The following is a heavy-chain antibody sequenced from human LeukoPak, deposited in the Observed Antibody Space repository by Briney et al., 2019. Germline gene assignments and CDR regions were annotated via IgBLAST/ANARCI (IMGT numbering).Heavy chain of an antibody. D-gene: IGHD3-22*01. CDR2: IYHSGST. CDR1: GGSISTINW. Sequence: SETLSLTCVVSGGSISTINWWSWVRQPPGKGLEWIGEIYHSGSTNYNPSLKSRVTMSVDTSKNQFSLKLSSVTAADTAVYYCASSGYYYDSSGPTRFDPWGQGTLVTVSS. V-gene: IGHV4-4*02. J-gene: IGHJ5*02. CDR3: ASSGYYYDSSGPTRFDP.